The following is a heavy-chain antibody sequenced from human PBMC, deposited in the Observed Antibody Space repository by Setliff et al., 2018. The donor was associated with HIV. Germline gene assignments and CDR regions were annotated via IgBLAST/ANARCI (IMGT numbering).Heavy chain of an antibody. CDR1: GFTFSTYW. V-gene: IGHV3-7*01. Sequence: GGSLRLSCAASGFTFSTYWMTWVRQAPGKGLEWVANIKQDGNEKNYVDSVKGRFTISREDAKNSLYLQMNSLRAEDTAVYYCARERGAIWFGEPFDPWGQGTLVTVSS. CDR2: IKQDGNEK. CDR3: ARERGAIWFGEPFDP. D-gene: IGHD3-10*01. J-gene: IGHJ5*02.